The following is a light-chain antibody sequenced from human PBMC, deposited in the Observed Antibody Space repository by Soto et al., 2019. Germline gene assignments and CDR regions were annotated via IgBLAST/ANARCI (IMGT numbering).Light chain of an antibody. V-gene: IGLV2-14*03. CDR3: SSYTSTNTQL. Sequence: QSVLTQPASVSGSPGQSITISCTGTSSDVGGYNFVSWYQQHPGKAPKLMIYDVSNRPSGVSNRFSGSKSGNTASLTISGLQAEDEAHYYCSSYTSTNTQLFGGRTKLTVL. CDR2: DVS. CDR1: SSDVGGYNF. J-gene: IGLJ2*01.